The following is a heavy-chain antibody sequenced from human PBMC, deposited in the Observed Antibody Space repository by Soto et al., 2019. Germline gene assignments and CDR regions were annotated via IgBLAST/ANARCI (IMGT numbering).Heavy chain of an antibody. D-gene: IGHD2-15*01. J-gene: IGHJ4*02. V-gene: IGHV4-34*01. CDR2: INHSGST. Sequence: QVQLQQWGAGLLKPSETLSLTCAVYGGSFSGYYWSWIRQPPGKGLEWIGEINHSGSTNYNPSLKSRVTISVDTSKNQFSLKLSSVTAAATAVYFCAREEAGYCSGGSCRIFDYWGQGTLVTVSS. CDR3: AREEAGYCSGGSCRIFDY. CDR1: GGSFSGYY.